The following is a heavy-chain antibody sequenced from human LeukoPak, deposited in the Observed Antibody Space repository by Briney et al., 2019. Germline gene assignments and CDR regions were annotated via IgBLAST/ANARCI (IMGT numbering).Heavy chain of an antibody. J-gene: IGHJ4*02. CDR1: GGSISTNSYS. CDR2: ISSSSSYI. CDR3: ARGKASIVVVINEGGFDY. D-gene: IGHD3-22*01. V-gene: IGHV3-21*01. Sequence: ETLSLTCTVSGGSISTNSYSWGWIRQPPGKGLEWVSSISSSSSYIYYADSVKGRFTISRDNAKNSLYLQMNSLRAEDTAVYYCARGKASIVVVINEGGFDYWGQGTLVTVSS.